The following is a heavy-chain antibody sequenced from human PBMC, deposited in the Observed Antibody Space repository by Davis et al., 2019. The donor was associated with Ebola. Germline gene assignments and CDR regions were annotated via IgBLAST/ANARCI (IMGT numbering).Heavy chain of an antibody. D-gene: IGHD3-16*02. CDR1: GGSFSAYY. J-gene: IGHJ5*02. V-gene: IGHV4-34*01. CDR2: INHSGST. Sequence: SETLSLTCAVYGGSFSAYYWSWIRQPPGKGLEWIGEINHSGSTNYNPSLKSRVTISVDTSKNQFSLKLSSVTAADTAVYYCARGTRTFGGVIVKFDPWGQGTLVTVSS. CDR3: ARGTRTFGGVIVKFDP.